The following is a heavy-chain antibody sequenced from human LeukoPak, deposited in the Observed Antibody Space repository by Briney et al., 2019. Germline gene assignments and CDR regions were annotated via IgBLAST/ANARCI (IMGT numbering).Heavy chain of an antibody. CDR3: ARDIAGDGYNSWFDP. J-gene: IGHJ5*02. Sequence: SETLSLTCTVSGGSISSGSYYWSWIRQPPGKGLEWIGYIYYSGSTNYNPSLKSRVTISVDTSKNQFSLKLSSVTAADTAVYYCARDIAGDGYNSWFDPWGQGTLVTVSS. V-gene: IGHV4-61*01. CDR2: IYYSGST. CDR1: GGSISSGSYY. D-gene: IGHD5-24*01.